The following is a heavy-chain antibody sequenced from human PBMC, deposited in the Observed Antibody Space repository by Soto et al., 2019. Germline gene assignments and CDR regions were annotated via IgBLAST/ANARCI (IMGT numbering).Heavy chain of an antibody. V-gene: IGHV3-21*01. D-gene: IGHD1-26*01. CDR2: ISDRTTYK. CDR3: ARDRYSGSFGY. J-gene: IGHJ4*02. CDR1: GFTFSSYN. Sequence: GGSLRLSCAASGFTFSSYNMNLVRQAPGKGLEWVSSISDRTTYKYYADSVKGRFTISRDNVKSSLYLEMNSLRVEDTAVYYCARDRYSGSFGYWGQGTLVTVSS.